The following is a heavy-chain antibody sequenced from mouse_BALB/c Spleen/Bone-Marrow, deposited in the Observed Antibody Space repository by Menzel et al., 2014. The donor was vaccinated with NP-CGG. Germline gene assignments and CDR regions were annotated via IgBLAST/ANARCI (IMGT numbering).Heavy chain of an antibody. D-gene: IGHD2-4*01. V-gene: IGHV3-5*02. CDR3: ARGAMITTGYFDY. J-gene: IGHJ2*01. CDR2: IYYSGTI. Sequence: VQLKESGPGLVKPSQTVSLTCTVTGISITTGNYRWSWIRQFPGNKLEWKGYIYYSGTITYNPSLTSRTTITRDTSKNQFFLEMNSLTAEDTATYYCARGAMITTGYFDYWGQGATLTVSS. CDR1: GISITTGNYR.